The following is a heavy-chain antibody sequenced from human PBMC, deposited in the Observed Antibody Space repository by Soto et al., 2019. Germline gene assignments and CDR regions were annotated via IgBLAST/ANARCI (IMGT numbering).Heavy chain of an antibody. V-gene: IGHV5-10-1*03. CDR2: IDPSDSYT. Sequence: EVQLVQSGAEVKKPGESLRISCKGSGYSFTSYWISWVRQMPGKGLEWMGRIDPSDSYTNYSPSFQGHVTISADKSISTAYLQWSSLKASDTAMYYCARQGGYSSSWYYFDYWGQGTLVTVSS. J-gene: IGHJ4*02. D-gene: IGHD6-13*01. CDR1: GYSFTSYW. CDR3: ARQGGYSSSWYYFDY.